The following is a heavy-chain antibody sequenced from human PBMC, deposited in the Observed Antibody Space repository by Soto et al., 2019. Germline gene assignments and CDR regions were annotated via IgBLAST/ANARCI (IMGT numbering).Heavy chain of an antibody. V-gene: IGHV4-30-4*01. Sequence: SETLSLTCTVSGGSISSGDYYWSWIRQPPGKGLEWIGYIYYSGSTYYNPSLKSRVTISVDTSKNQFSLKLSSVTAADTAVYYCARVGSGYYDSSGYPSFDYWRQGTLVTVSS. CDR1: GGSISSGDYY. D-gene: IGHD3-22*01. CDR3: ARVGSGYYDSSGYPSFDY. J-gene: IGHJ4*02. CDR2: IYYSGST.